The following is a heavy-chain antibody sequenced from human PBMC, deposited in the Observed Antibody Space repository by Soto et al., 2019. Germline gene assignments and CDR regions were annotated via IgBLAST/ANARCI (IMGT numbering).Heavy chain of an antibody. CDR1: GLTFSNAW. V-gene: IGHV3-15*01. CDR3: TTEMRHSNGWYGAFDI. J-gene: IGHJ3*02. Sequence: SCSASGLTFSNAWMDWVRQAPGRGLEWVGRIKNKANGGTSDYPAPVKGRFTISRDDSKNQMYLQMDSLETEDTAVYYCTTEMRHSNGWYGAFDIWGQGTMVTVS. CDR2: IKNKANGGTS. D-gene: IGHD6-19*01.